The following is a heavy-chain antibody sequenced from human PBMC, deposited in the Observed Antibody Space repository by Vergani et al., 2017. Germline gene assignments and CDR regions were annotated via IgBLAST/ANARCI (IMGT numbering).Heavy chain of an antibody. CDR1: GYTFTSYD. J-gene: IGHJ5*02. Sequence: QVQLVQSGAEVKKPGASVKVSCKASGYTFTSYDINWVRQATGQGLEWMGWMNPNSGNTGYAQKFQGRVTMTRNTSISTAYMELSSLRSEDPAVYYCARNGIAAARRARGLFDPWGQGTLVTVSS. CDR3: ARNGIAAARRARGLFDP. V-gene: IGHV1-8*01. D-gene: IGHD6-13*01. CDR2: MNPNSGNT.